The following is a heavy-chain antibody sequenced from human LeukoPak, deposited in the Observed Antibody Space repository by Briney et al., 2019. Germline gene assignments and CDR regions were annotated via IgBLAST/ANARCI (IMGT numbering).Heavy chain of an antibody. CDR1: GYTFTSHY. CDR2: INPSGGST. Sequence: ASVKVSCKASGYTFTSHYMHWVRQAPGQGLEWMGIINPSGGSTSYAQKFQGRVTMTRDMSTSTVYMELSSLRSEDTAVYYCARGERDKGYSYGLWGQGTLVTVSS. D-gene: IGHD5-18*01. CDR3: ARGERDKGYSYGL. V-gene: IGHV1-46*01. J-gene: IGHJ4*02.